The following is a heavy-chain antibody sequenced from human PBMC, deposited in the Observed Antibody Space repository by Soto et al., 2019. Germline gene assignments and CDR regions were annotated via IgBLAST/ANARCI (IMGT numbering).Heavy chain of an antibody. D-gene: IGHD3-9*01. CDR2: IYYSGST. J-gene: IGHJ4*02. CDR3: ARAPYPSQDYDILTGFGGYYFDY. CDR1: GGSISSYY. Sequence: SETLSLTCTVSGGSISSYYWSWIRQPPGKGLEWIGYIYYSGSTNYNPSLKSRVTISVDTSKNQFSLKLSSVTAADTAVYYCARAPYPSQDYDILTGFGGYYFDYWGQGTLVTVSS. V-gene: IGHV4-59*01.